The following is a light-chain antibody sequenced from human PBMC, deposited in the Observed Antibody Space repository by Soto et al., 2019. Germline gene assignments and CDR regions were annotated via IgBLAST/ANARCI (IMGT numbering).Light chain of an antibody. CDR3: QQYNSYSRT. CDR1: QSISSW. Sequence: DIQMTQSPSTLSASVGDRVTNTCRASQSISSWLAWYQQKPGKAPKLLIYKASSLESGVPSRFSGSGSGTEFTLTISSLQPGDFATYYCQQYNSYSRTFGQGTKVDIK. J-gene: IGKJ1*01. CDR2: KAS. V-gene: IGKV1-5*03.